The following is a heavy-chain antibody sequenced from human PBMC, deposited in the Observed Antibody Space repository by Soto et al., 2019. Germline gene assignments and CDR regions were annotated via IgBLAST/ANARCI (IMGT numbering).Heavy chain of an antibody. Sequence: SETLSLTCTVSGDSIGSYYWNWIRQPAGKGLEWIGRIYTSGRTNYSPSLKSRVTMSVDTSKNQFSLKLSSVTAADTAVYYCARGYCTNGVCHYGMDVWGQGTTVTVSS. CDR3: ARGYCTNGVCHYGMDV. V-gene: IGHV4-4*07. D-gene: IGHD2-8*01. CDR2: IYTSGRT. CDR1: GDSIGSYY. J-gene: IGHJ6*02.